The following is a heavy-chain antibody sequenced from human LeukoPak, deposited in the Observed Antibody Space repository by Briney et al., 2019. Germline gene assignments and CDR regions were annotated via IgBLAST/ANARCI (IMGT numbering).Heavy chain of an antibody. V-gene: IGHV1-46*01. CDR1: GYTFTSYY. CDR2: INPSGGST. Sequence: ASVRVSCKASGYTFTSYYMHWVRQAPGQGLEWMGIINPSGGSTSYAQKFQGRVTMTRDTSTSTVYMELSSLRSGDTAVYYCARGLGGFGEYYWGQGTLVTVSS. CDR3: ARGLGGFGEYY. J-gene: IGHJ4*02. D-gene: IGHD3-10*01.